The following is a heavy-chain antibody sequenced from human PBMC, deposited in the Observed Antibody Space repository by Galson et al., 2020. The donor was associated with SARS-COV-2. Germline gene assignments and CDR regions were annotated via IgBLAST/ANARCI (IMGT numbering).Heavy chain of an antibody. CDR1: GGSISSGEYF. Sequence: ETSETLSLTCSVSGGSISSGEYFWSWIRQPPGQGLEWIGCIYNSGSGSTFYNPSLKSRVTISLDTSKNQFSLTLSSVTAADTAVYYCARETPSWSYGDQDYWGQGTLVTVSS. CDR2: IYNSGSGST. J-gene: IGHJ4*02. CDR3: ARETPSWSYGDQDY. V-gene: IGHV4-30-4*01. D-gene: IGHD4-17*01.